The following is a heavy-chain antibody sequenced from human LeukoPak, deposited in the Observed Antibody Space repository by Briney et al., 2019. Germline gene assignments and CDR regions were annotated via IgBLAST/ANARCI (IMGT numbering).Heavy chain of an antibody. CDR1: GYSISSGYY. V-gene: IGHV4-38-2*01. CDR3: ARYYRYQLLTYDAFDI. Sequence: SETLSLTCAVSGYSISSGYYWGWIRQPPGKGLEWIGRIYHSGSTYYNPSLKSRVTISVDTSKNQFSLKLSSVTAADTAVYYCARYYRYQLLTYDAFDIWGQGTMVTVSS. CDR2: IYHSGST. D-gene: IGHD2-2*01. J-gene: IGHJ3*02.